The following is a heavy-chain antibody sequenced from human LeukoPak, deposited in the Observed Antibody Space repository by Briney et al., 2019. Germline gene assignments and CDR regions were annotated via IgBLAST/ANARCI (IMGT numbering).Heavy chain of an antibody. CDR2: ISYDGSNK. D-gene: IGHD1-26*01. CDR3: AKGGATRYYYYYGMDV. CDR1: GFTFSSYG. V-gene: IGHV3-30*18. Sequence: PGGSLRLSCAASGFTFSSYGMHWVRQAPGKGLEWVAVISYDGSNKYYADSVKGRFTISRDNSKNTLYLQMSSLRAEDTAVYYCAKGGATRYYYYYGMDVWGQGTTVTVSS. J-gene: IGHJ6*02.